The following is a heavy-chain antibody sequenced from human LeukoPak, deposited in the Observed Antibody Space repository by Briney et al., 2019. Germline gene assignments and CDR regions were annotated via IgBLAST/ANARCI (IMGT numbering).Heavy chain of an antibody. Sequence: KPSETLSLTCAVYGGSFSGYYWSWIRQPPGKGLEWIGEINHSGSTNYNPSLKSRVTISVDTSKNQFSLKLSSVTAADTAVYYCARGLLVTTIFGVVTHDAFDIWGQGTMVTVSS. V-gene: IGHV4-34*01. J-gene: IGHJ3*02. CDR2: INHSGST. CDR3: ARGLLVTTIFGVVTHDAFDI. CDR1: GGSFSGYY. D-gene: IGHD3-3*01.